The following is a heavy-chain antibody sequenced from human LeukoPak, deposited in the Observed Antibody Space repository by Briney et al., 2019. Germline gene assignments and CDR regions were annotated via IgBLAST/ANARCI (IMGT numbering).Heavy chain of an antibody. CDR1: GYTFTSHV. Sequence: EASVKVSCKASGYTFTSHVINWVRQAPGQRLEWMGWSNAGNGNTKYSQEFQGRVTMTRDTSISTAYMELSRLRSDDTAVYYCVLSSSSWYAFDYWGQGTLVTVSS. CDR3: VLSSSSWYAFDY. CDR2: SNAGNGNT. V-gene: IGHV1-3*02. J-gene: IGHJ4*02. D-gene: IGHD6-13*01.